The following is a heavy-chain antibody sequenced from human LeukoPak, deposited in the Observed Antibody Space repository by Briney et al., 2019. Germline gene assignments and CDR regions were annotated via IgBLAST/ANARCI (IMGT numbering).Heavy chain of an antibody. J-gene: IGHJ4*02. Sequence: PGGSLRLSCTASGFTFSTHSMHWVRQAPGKGPVWVSRINSDGGSTRYADSVTGRFTISRDNAKNTVYLQMNSLRAEDTAVYYCAKVLGGLWPGIDYWGQGTVVTVSS. CDR3: AKVLGGLWPGIDY. CDR2: INSDGGST. V-gene: IGHV3-74*01. D-gene: IGHD2-15*01. CDR1: GFTFSTHS.